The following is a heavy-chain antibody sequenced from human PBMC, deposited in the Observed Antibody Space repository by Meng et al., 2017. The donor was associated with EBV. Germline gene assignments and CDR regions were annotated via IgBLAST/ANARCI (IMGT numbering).Heavy chain of an antibody. CDR1: GGPFRYYA. CDR3: ASESGRGYTPDY. D-gene: IGHD3-10*01. Sequence: QVQLGQAAAEVKKPGSSVKVSCKTSGGPFRYYAISWVRQAPGQGLEWLGGFLPRLGAPNYAQKFHGRVKITADESTGTHYMDLSSLRSEDTAIYYCASESGRGYTPDYWGQGTLVTVSS. J-gene: IGHJ4*02. CDR2: FLPRLGAP. V-gene: IGHV1-69*01.